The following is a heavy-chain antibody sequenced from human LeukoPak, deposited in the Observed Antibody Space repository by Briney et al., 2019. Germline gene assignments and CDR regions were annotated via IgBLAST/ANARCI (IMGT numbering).Heavy chain of an antibody. J-gene: IGHJ4*02. CDR1: GFTFSSYA. Sequence: GGSLRLPCAASGFTFSSYAMHWVRQAPGKGLEWVAVISYDGSNKYYADSVKGRFTISRDNSKNTLYLQMNSLRAEDTAVYYCARVGHSSGWYFDYWGQGTLVTVSS. CDR3: ARVGHSSGWYFDY. CDR2: ISYDGSNK. V-gene: IGHV3-30-3*01. D-gene: IGHD6-19*01.